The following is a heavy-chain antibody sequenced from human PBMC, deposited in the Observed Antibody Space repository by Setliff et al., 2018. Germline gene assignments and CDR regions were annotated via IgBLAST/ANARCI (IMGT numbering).Heavy chain of an antibody. V-gene: IGHV3-7*01. D-gene: IGHD3-22*01. Sequence: GGSLRLSCAASGFTFSNYLMSWVRQAPGKGLVWVANIKQDGSEEYYVDSVKGRFTISRDNATSSLYLQMNSLIAEDTAVYYCARLAGTMTIYGYYHYYMDVWGKGTTVTVSS. CDR1: GFTFSNYL. CDR3: ARLAGTMTIYGYYHYYMDV. CDR2: IKQDGSEE. J-gene: IGHJ6*03.